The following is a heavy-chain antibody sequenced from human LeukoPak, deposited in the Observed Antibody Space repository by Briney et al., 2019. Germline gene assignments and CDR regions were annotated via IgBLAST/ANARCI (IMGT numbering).Heavy chain of an antibody. Sequence: PSETLSLTCTVSGGSISSGGYYWSWIRQHPGKGLEWIGYIYYSGSTNYNPSLKSRVTISVDTSKNQFSLKLSSVTAADTAVYYCAMIAVAGSTFDYWGQGTLVTVSS. D-gene: IGHD6-19*01. CDR1: GGSISSGGYY. V-gene: IGHV4-61*08. J-gene: IGHJ4*02. CDR3: AMIAVAGSTFDY. CDR2: IYYSGST.